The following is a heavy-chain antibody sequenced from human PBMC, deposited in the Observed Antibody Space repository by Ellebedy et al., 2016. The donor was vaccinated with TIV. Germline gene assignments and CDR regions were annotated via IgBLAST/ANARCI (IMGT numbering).Heavy chain of an antibody. CDR2: IYSGGST. Sequence: GGSLRLSXAASGFTVSSNYMSWVRQAPGKGLEWVSVIYSGGSTYYADSVKGRFTISRDNSKNTLYLQMNSLRAEDTAVYYCARGGGSRSYYNVALLDYWGQGTLVTVSS. CDR3: ARGGGSRSYYNVALLDY. D-gene: IGHD3-10*01. J-gene: IGHJ4*02. V-gene: IGHV3-53*05. CDR1: GFTVSSNY.